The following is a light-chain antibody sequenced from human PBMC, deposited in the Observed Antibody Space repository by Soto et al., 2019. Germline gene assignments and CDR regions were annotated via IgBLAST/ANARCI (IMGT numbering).Light chain of an antibody. J-gene: IGLJ1*01. CDR1: SSDDGTYNY. CDR3: TSYTISSPLHYV. CDR2: DVS. Sequence: QSALTQPASVSGSPGQSITISCTGTSSDDGTYNYVSWYQQHPGKAPKLMIYDVSNRPSGVSNRFSGSKSGNTASLTISGLQAEDEADYYCTSYTISSPLHYVFRTGTKDPVL. V-gene: IGLV2-14*01.